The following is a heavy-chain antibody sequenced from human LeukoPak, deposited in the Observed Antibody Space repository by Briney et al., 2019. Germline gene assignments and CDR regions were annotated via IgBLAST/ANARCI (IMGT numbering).Heavy chain of an antibody. CDR1: GVTFSNAW. Sequence: PGGSLRLSCAASGVTFSNAWMSCVRQAPGKGLEWVGRIRSKTDGGTTDYAASVKGRFTISRDDSKNTLYLQMHSLKPEDTAVYYCTTPNDYYGSGSYDYWGQGTLVTVSS. D-gene: IGHD3-10*01. J-gene: IGHJ4*02. V-gene: IGHV3-15*01. CDR3: TTPNDYYGSGSYDY. CDR2: IRSKTDGGTT.